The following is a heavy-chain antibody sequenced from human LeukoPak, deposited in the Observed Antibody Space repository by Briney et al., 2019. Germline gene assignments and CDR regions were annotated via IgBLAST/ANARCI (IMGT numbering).Heavy chain of an antibody. CDR2: INHSGST. J-gene: IGHJ5*02. Sequence: PSETLSLTCAVYGGSFSGYYWSWIRQPPGKGLEWIGEINHSGSTNYNPSLKSRVTISVDTSKNQFSLKLSSVTAADTAVYYCASRYRGGFIAAAGRGWFDPWGQGTLVTVSS. CDR1: GGSFSGYY. CDR3: ASRYRGGFIAAAGRGWFDP. D-gene: IGHD6-13*01. V-gene: IGHV4-34*01.